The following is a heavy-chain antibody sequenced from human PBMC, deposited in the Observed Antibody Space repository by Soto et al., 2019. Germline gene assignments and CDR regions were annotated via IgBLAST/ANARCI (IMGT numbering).Heavy chain of an antibody. D-gene: IGHD6-19*01. V-gene: IGHV4-39*01. CDR1: GGSISSSSYY. Sequence: SETLSLTCTVSGGSISSSSYYWGWIRQPPGKGLEWIGSIYYSGSTYYNPSLKSRVTISVDTSKNQFSRKLSSVTAENTAVYYCARTARIAVAGNWSAPWGQGTLLTVSP. CDR2: IYYSGST. J-gene: IGHJ5*02. CDR3: ARTARIAVAGNWSAP.